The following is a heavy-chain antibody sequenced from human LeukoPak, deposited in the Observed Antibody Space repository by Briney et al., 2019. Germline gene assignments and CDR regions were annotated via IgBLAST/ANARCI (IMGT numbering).Heavy chain of an antibody. J-gene: IGHJ6*02. V-gene: IGHV3-9*01. CDR1: GFTFDDYA. D-gene: IGHD2-15*01. Sequence: GRSLRLSCAASGFTFDDYAMHWVRQAPGKGLEWVSGISWNSGSIGYADSVKGRFTISRDNDKNSLYLQMNSLRAEDTALYYCAKDVVAYYGMDVWGQGTTVTVSS. CDR2: ISWNSGSI. CDR3: AKDVVAYYGMDV.